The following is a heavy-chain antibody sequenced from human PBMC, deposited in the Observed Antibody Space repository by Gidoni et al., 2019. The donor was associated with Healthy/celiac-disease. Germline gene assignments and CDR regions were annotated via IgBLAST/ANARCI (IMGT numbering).Heavy chain of an antibody. CDR1: GFTFNSFG. V-gene: IGHV3-30*18. Sequence: QVQLVESGGAVVQPGRSLRLSWAAAGFTFNSFGLHWVRQAPGKGLEWVAVISYDGSNQYYADSVKGRFTISRYNSKNTLYLQMNSLRAEDTAVYYCAKEAMHCSSTSCYKALDYWGQGTLVTVSS. J-gene: IGHJ4*02. CDR3: AKEAMHCSSTSCYKALDY. D-gene: IGHD2-2*02. CDR2: ISYDGSNQ.